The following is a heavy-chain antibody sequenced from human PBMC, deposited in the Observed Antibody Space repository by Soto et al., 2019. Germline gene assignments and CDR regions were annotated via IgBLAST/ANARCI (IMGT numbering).Heavy chain of an antibody. Sequence: QVQLVQSGPEVKKTGSSMKVSCKASGGPFRGYGVNWVRQAPGQGLEWIGGIIPNFGAPNYAQKFQGRGSITADEVTSTVYMELKGLRSDDTAVYYCATPARDFYGPFYQHSGLDVWGQGTRLTVSS. J-gene: IGHJ6*02. V-gene: IGHV1-69*01. CDR3: ATPARDFYGPFYQHSGLDV. D-gene: IGHD3-16*01. CDR1: GGPFRGYG. CDR2: IIPNFGAP.